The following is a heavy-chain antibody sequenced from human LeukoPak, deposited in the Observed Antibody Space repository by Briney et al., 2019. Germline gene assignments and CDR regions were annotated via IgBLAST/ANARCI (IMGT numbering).Heavy chain of an antibody. CDR2: INHSGST. Sequence: SETLSLTFAVYGGSFSCYYWSWIRPPPGKGLEWSGEINHSGSTNYNPSLKSRVTISVDTSKNQFSLKLSSVTAADTAVYYCAACRNYDFWSGSPSNWFDLWGQGTLVTVSS. D-gene: IGHD3-3*01. CDR3: AACRNYDFWSGSPSNWFDL. V-gene: IGHV4-34*01. J-gene: IGHJ5*02. CDR1: GGSFSCYY.